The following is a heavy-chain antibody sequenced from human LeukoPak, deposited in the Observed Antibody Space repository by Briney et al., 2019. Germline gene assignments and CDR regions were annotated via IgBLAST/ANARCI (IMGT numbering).Heavy chain of an antibody. CDR1: GFTFSSYE. J-gene: IGHJ4*02. Sequence: GGSLRLSCAASGFTFSSYEMNWVRQAPGKGLEWVSYISSSGSTIYYADSVKGRFTISRDNAKNSLYLQMNSLRAEDTAFYYCASTFYSDSSGYYGNYWGQGTLVTVSS. CDR2: ISSSGSTI. D-gene: IGHD3-22*01. V-gene: IGHV3-48*03. CDR3: ASTFYSDSSGYYGNY.